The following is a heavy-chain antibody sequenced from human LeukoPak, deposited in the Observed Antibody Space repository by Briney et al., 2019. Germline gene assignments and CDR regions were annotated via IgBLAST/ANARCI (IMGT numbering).Heavy chain of an antibody. Sequence: GGSLRLSCAASGFIFSSFGIHWVRQAPGKGLEWVSYISSSSSTIYYADSVKGRFTSSRDNAKNSLYLHMNSLRVEDTAVYYCARDLTASGWSDPWGQGTLVTVSS. CDR3: ARDLTASGWSDP. J-gene: IGHJ5*02. D-gene: IGHD6-19*01. CDR1: GFIFSSFG. CDR2: ISSSSSTI. V-gene: IGHV3-48*01.